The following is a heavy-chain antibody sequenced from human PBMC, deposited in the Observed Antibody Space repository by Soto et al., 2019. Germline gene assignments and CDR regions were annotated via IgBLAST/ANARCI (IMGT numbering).Heavy chain of an antibody. CDR2: VYYTGST. CDR3: ERQSRYHRSSRGLHV. J-gene: IGHJ6*02. V-gene: IGHV4-61*01. Sequence: QVQLQESGPGLVKPSETLSLTCTVSGGSVSSGSYYWNWIRQPPGKGLEWIGYVYYTGSTNYNPSHKRRVHKPLDTSQNQCAQHRRPLTAADTAVYYGERQSRYHRSSRGLHVWGQGTTVTVS. CDR1: GGSVSSGSYY. D-gene: IGHD2-2*01.